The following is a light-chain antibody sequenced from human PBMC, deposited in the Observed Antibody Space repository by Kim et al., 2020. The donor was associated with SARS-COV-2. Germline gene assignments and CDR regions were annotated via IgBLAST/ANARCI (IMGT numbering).Light chain of an antibody. CDR2: EDN. Sequence: VSPGQTARITCSGDKLGDKYACWYQQKPGQSPVLVIYEDNKRPSGIPERFSGSNSGNPATLTISGTQAMDEADYYCQAWDSSTHVVFGGGTQLTVL. CDR1: KLGDKY. J-gene: IGLJ2*01. CDR3: QAWDSSTHVV. V-gene: IGLV3-1*01.